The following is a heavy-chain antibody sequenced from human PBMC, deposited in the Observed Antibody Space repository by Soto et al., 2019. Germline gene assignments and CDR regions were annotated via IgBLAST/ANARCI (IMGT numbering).Heavy chain of an antibody. D-gene: IGHD1-7*01. J-gene: IGHJ4*02. Sequence: EVQLLESGGGLVQPGGSLRLSCAASGFTFSSYAMSWVRQAPGKGLEGVSSITGSGDRTYHADSVKGRFTIFRDNSKNTMWLQMDSLRAEDTAMYYCAKEASKVAGTTFYNWGQGTLVTVSS. V-gene: IGHV3-23*01. CDR2: ITGSGDRT. CDR3: AKEASKVAGTTFYN. CDR1: GFTFSSYA.